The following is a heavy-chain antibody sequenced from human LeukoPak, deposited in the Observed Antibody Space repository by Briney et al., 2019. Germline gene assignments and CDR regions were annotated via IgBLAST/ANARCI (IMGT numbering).Heavy chain of an antibody. CDR3: AKQSLSHTLNWFDP. D-gene: IGHD6-19*01. J-gene: IGHJ5*02. CDR2: IKPDGSDK. CDR1: GFTFSSYA. Sequence: PGGSLRLSCAASGFTFSSYAMNWVRQAPGKGLEWVANIKPDGSDKYYVDSVKGRFTISRDNSKNTLYLQMNSLRAEDTAVYYCAKQSLSHTLNWFDPWGQGTLVTVSS. V-gene: IGHV3-7*02.